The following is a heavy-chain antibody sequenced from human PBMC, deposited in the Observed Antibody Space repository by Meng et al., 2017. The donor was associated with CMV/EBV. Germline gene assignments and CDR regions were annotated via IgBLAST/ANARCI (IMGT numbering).Heavy chain of an antibody. D-gene: IGHD5-18*01. Sequence: GESLKISCVASGFAFSRYSMNWVRQAPGKGLEWVSSISSVRNYVDYVDSVKGRFTISRDNAKNSLYLQMNSLRAEDTAVYYCARAGPYSYGYPYWGQGTLVTGSS. V-gene: IGHV3-21*01. CDR3: ARAGPYSYGYPY. CDR2: ISSVRNYV. CDR1: GFAFSRYS. J-gene: IGHJ4*02.